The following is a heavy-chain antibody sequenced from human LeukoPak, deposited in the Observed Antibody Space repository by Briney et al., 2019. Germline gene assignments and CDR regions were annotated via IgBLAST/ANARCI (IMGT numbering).Heavy chain of an antibody. D-gene: IGHD3-3*01. Sequence: SGGSLRLSCAASGFTFSSYSMNWVRQAPGKGLEWVSSISSSSSYIYYADSVKGRFTISRDNAKNSLYLQMNSLRAGDTAVYYCARGRYVLRFLEWLLTFDYWGQGTLVTVSS. J-gene: IGHJ4*02. CDR2: ISSSSSYI. V-gene: IGHV3-21*01. CDR3: ARGRYVLRFLEWLLTFDY. CDR1: GFTFSSYS.